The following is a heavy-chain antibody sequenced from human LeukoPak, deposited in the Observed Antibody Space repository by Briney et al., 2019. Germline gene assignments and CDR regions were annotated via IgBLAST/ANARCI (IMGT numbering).Heavy chain of an antibody. D-gene: IGHD3-22*01. CDR2: IYYSGST. J-gene: IGHJ4*02. Sequence: SETLSLTCTVSGGSISSYYWSWIRQPPGKGLEWIGYIYYSGSTNYNPSLKSRVTISVDTSKNQFSLKLSSVTAADTAVYYCARGKYIYGSRPVAGWYFDYWGQGTLVTVSS. CDR1: GGSISSYY. CDR3: ARGKYIYGSRPVAGWYFDY. V-gene: IGHV4-59*01.